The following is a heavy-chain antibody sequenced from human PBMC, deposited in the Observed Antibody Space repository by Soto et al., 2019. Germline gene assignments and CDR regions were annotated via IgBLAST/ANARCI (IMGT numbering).Heavy chain of an antibody. V-gene: IGHV4-31*03. J-gene: IGHJ4*02. CDR3: ARGWTHNYRGFDY. D-gene: IGHD4-4*01. Sequence: SETLSLTCTVSGGSISSGGYYWSWIRQHPGKGLEWIGYIYYSGSTYYNPSLKSRVTISVDTSKNQFSLKLSSVTAADTAVYYCARGWTHNYRGFDYWGQGTLVTVSS. CDR1: GGSISSGGYY. CDR2: IYYSGST.